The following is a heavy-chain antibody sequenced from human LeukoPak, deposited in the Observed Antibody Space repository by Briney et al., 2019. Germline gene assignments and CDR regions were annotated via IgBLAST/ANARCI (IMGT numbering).Heavy chain of an antibody. CDR1: GYTFTSYY. CDR2: VNPNSGGT. J-gene: IGHJ6*03. D-gene: IGHD3-10*01. V-gene: IGHV1-2*02. CDR3: ARAGGYYYGSGSKKSGYYYYYMDV. Sequence: ASVKVSCKASGYTFTSYYIHWVRQAPGQGLEWMGWVNPNSGGTNSAQKFQDRVTMTRDTSISTAYMELSSLRSEDTAVYYCARAGGYYYGSGSKKSGYYYYYMDVWGKGTTVTISS.